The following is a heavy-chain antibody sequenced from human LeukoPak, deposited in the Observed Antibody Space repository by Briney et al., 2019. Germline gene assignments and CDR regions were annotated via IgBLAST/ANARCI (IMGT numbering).Heavy chain of an antibody. CDR3: ARRALTLDEYWFDP. Sequence: ASVKVSCKASGGTFSSYAISWVRQAPGQGLEWMGGIIPIFGTANYAQKFQGRVTITADKSTSTAYMELSSLRSEDTAVYYRARRALTLDEYWFDPWGQGTLVTVSS. V-gene: IGHV1-69*06. CDR2: IIPIFGTA. D-gene: IGHD1-1*01. CDR1: GGTFSSYA. J-gene: IGHJ5*02.